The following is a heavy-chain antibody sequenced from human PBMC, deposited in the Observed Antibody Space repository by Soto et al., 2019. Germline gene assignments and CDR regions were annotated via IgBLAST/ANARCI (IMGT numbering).Heavy chain of an antibody. CDR1: GFIFINYA. V-gene: IGHV3-21*01. CDR3: AKDSSYYYDSSGYYHY. J-gene: IGHJ4*02. CDR2: ISSSSYI. D-gene: IGHD3-22*01. Sequence: GGSRRLSCAASGFIFINYAMTWVLQAPGKGLEWVSSISSSSYIYYADSVKGRFTISRDNAKNSLYLQMNSLRAEDTAVYYCAKDSSYYYDSSGYYHYRGQGTLLTVSS.